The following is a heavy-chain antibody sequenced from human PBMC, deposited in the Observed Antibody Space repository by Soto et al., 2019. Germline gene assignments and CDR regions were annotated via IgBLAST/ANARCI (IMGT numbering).Heavy chain of an antibody. CDR2: IYYSGST. D-gene: IGHD2-21*02. Sequence: SETLSLTCTVSGDSISSGDHYWSWIRRPPGKGLEWIGHIYYSGSTYNNPSLRSRVSMSIDTSKDQFSLKLKSVTAADTALYFCARQRTSVVTQAYFDVWGPGSLVTVS. V-gene: IGHV4-39*01. J-gene: IGHJ4*02. CDR3: ARQRTSVVTQAYFDV. CDR1: GDSISSGDHY.